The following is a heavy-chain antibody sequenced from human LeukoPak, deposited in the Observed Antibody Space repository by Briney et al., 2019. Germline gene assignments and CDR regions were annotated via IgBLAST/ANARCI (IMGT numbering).Heavy chain of an antibody. V-gene: IGHV4-39*07. CDR3: ARSCRILDIVATIRARLGGNGFDI. D-gene: IGHD5-12*01. CDR1: GGSISSSSYY. J-gene: IGHJ3*02. Sequence: PSETLSLTCSVSGGSISSSSYYWGWIRQPPGKGLEWIGSMYYSGSTFYNPSLKSRVTISVDTSKNQFSLQLSSVTAADKAVYYCARSCRILDIVATIRARLGGNGFDIWGQGTMVPSLQ. CDR2: MYYSGST.